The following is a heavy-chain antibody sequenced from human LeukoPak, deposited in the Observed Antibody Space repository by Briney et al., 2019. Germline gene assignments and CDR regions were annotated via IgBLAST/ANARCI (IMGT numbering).Heavy chain of an antibody. V-gene: IGHV4-39*01. Sequence: SETLSLTCTVSGGSISSSSYYWGWIRQPPGKGLEWIGSIYYSGSTYYNPSLKSRVTISVDTSKNQFSLKLSSVTAADTAVYYCARLTRIDSSGYGNFDYWSQGTLVTVSS. CDR1: GGSISSSSYY. D-gene: IGHD3-22*01. CDR3: ARLTRIDSSGYGNFDY. CDR2: IYYSGST. J-gene: IGHJ4*02.